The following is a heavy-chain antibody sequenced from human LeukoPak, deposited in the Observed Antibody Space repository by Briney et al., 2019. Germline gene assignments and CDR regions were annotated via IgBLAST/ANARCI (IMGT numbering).Heavy chain of an antibody. J-gene: IGHJ4*02. V-gene: IGHV3-21*01. CDR2: ITTSSSYI. D-gene: IGHD1-26*01. CDR3: ARDGVVGATKWGHFDF. CDR1: GLTLNYYS. Sequence: GGSLTLSCAASGLTLNYYSMDWVRQAPGKGLEWVVSITTSSSYIYYADSVRGRFTISRDNAKNSLYLQMSSLRAEDTAVYYCARDGVVGATKWGHFDFWGQGTRVTVSS.